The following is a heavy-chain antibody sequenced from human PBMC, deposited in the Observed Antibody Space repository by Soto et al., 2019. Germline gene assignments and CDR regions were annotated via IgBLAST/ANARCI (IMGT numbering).Heavy chain of an antibody. CDR2: IVPLFNTS. J-gene: IGHJ3*02. CDR1: GGTFSNYA. Sequence: QVQLVQSGAEVKKPGSSVKVSCKASGGTFSNYAISWVRQAPGHGVEWMGGIVPLFNTSHYAQNFQGRVTITADELTNTAYMVMRSLRYEDTAVYYCARDPVDCDGNLGSFDIWGQGTMVTVTS. CDR3: ARDPVDCDGNLGSFDI. D-gene: IGHD2-21*02. V-gene: IGHV1-69*01.